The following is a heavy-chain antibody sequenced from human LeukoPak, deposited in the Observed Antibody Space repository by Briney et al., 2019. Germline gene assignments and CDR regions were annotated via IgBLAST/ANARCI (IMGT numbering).Heavy chain of an antibody. CDR1: GGSIRSYY. V-gene: IGHV4-4*08. Sequence: SETLSLTCTVSGGSIRSYYWSWIRQPPGKGLEWIGRIYTSGSTNYNPSLKSRITISVDTSKNQFSLKLSSVTAADTAVYYCARNSCPSGSCYDNRGYFDYWGQGTLVTVSS. CDR2: IYTSGST. D-gene: IGHD2-15*01. J-gene: IGHJ4*02. CDR3: ARNSCPSGSCYDNRGYFDY.